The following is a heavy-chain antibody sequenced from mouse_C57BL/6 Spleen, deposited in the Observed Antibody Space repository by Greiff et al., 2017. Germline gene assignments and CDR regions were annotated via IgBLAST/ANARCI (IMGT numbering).Heavy chain of an antibody. Sequence: QVHVKQPGAELVKPGASVKLSCKASGYTFTSYWMQWVKQRPGQGLEWIGEIDPSDSYTNYNQKFKGKATLTVDTSSSTAYMQLSSLTSEDSAVYYCARRHLGAMDYWGQGTSVTVSS. D-gene: IGHD3-1*01. CDR2: IDPSDSYT. J-gene: IGHJ4*01. V-gene: IGHV1-50*01. CDR3: ARRHLGAMDY. CDR1: GYTFTSYW.